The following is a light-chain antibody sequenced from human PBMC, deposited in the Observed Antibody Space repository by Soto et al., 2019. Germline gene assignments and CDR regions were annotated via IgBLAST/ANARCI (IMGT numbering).Light chain of an antibody. CDR1: QGIGSY. Sequence: VILMTQSPSLLSASTGDRVTISCRMSQGIGSYLAWYQQKPGKAPELLIYAASTLQSGVPSRFSGSGSGTDFTLTISCLQSEDFATYYCQQYYSFPYTFGQGTKLEIK. J-gene: IGKJ2*01. V-gene: IGKV1D-8*03. CDR2: AAS. CDR3: QQYYSFPYT.